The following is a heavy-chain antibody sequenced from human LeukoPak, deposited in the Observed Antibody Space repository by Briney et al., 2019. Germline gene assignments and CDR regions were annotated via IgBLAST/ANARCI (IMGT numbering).Heavy chain of an antibody. CDR2: ISSSGSTI. CDR3: AKASTTVTTRYYYYYMDV. D-gene: IGHD4-17*01. Sequence: GGSLRLSCAAPGFTFSDYYMSWIRQAPGKGLEWVSYISSSGSTIYYADSVKGRFTISRDNSKNTLYLQMNSLRAEDTAVYYCAKASTTVTTRYYYYYMDVWGKGTTVTISS. CDR1: GFTFSDYY. J-gene: IGHJ6*03. V-gene: IGHV3-11*01.